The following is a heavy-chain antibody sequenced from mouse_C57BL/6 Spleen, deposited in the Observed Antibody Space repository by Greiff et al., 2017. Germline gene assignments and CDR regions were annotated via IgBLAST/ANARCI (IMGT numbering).Heavy chain of an antibody. CDR2: IYPGRGDT. V-gene: IGHV1-82*01. CDR3: AKTAQAYFDY. J-gene: IGHJ2*01. D-gene: IGHD3-2*02. CDR1: GYAFSSYW. Sequence: QVQLQQSGPELVKPGASVKISCKASGYAFSSYWMNWVKQRPGKGLEWIGRIYPGRGDTNYNGKFKGKATLTVDKSSSTAYMQRRRLTLEDSAVYFFAKTAQAYFDYWGQGTTLTVAS.